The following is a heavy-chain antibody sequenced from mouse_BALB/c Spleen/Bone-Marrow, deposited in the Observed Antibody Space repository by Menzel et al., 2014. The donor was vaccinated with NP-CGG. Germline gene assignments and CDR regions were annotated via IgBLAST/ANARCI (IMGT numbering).Heavy chain of an antibody. Sequence: EVQRVESGGGLVQPGGSLKLSCAASGFDFSRYWMSWVRQAPGKGLQWIGEINPDSNTINYTPSLKDKFIISRDNAKNTLCLQMSKVRAEDTALYYCARLGYYGGFAYWGQGTLVTVSA. J-gene: IGHJ3*01. V-gene: IGHV4-1*02. CDR3: ARLGYYGGFAY. CDR1: GFDFSRYW. CDR2: INPDSNTI. D-gene: IGHD2-3*01.